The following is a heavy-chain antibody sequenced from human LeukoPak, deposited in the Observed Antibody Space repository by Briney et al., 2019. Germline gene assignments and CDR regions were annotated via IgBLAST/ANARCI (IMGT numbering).Heavy chain of an antibody. CDR2: IYTSGST. Sequence: PSQTLSLTCTVSGGSISSGSYYWSWIRQPAGKGLEWIGRIYTSGSTNYNPSLKSRVTISVDTSKNQFSLKLSSVTAADTAVYYCARQKEGRDFWSGRDFDYWGQGTLVTVSS. V-gene: IGHV4-61*02. D-gene: IGHD3-3*01. CDR1: GGSISSGSYY. J-gene: IGHJ4*02. CDR3: ARQKEGRDFWSGRDFDY.